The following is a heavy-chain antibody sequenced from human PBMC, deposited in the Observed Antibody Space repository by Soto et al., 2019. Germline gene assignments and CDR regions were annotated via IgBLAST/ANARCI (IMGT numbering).Heavy chain of an antibody. V-gene: IGHV4-34*01. CDR1: GGSFSGYY. CDR2: INHSGST. J-gene: IGHJ4*02. Sequence: QVQLQQWGAGLLKPSETLSLTCAVYGGSFSGYYWSWIRQPPGKGLEWIGEINHSGSTNYNPSLKSRVTISVDTSKNQFSLKLSSVTAADTAVYYCARTNVLRYFDFDYWGQGTLVTVSS. D-gene: IGHD3-9*01. CDR3: ARTNVLRYFDFDY.